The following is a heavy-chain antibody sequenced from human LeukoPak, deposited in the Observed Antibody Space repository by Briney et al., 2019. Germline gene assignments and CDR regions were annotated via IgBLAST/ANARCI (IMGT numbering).Heavy chain of an antibody. Sequence: PSETLSLTCTVSGGSISSYYWSWIRQPPGKGLEWIGYIYYSGSTNYNPSLKSRVTISVDTSKNQFSLKLSSVTAADMAVYYCARDHRRCSSTSCYRWFDPWGQGTLVTVSS. V-gene: IGHV4-59*01. J-gene: IGHJ5*02. CDR1: GGSISSYY. CDR2: IYYSGST. D-gene: IGHD2-2*02. CDR3: ARDHRRCSSTSCYRWFDP.